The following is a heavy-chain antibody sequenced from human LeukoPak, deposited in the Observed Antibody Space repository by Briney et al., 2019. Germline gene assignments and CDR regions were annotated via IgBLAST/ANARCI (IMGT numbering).Heavy chain of an antibody. CDR2: IYYGGST. Sequence: PSETLSLTCSVSGGSIRSYYWTWIRQPPGKGLEWIGYIYYGGSTRYNPSLKSRVSISVDTSKNQFSLNLTSVTAADTAVYYCARHSPTYYDFDYWGQGTLVTVSS. CDR1: GGSIRSYY. J-gene: IGHJ4*02. V-gene: IGHV4-59*01. CDR3: ARHSPTYYDFDY. D-gene: IGHD3-10*01.